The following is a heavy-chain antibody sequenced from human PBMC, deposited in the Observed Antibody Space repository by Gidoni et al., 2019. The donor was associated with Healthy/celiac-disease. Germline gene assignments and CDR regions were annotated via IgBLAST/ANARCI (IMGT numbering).Heavy chain of an antibody. CDR3: AKGQAVAGTLFDY. Sequence: EVQLVESGGGLVQPGRSLRLSCAASGFTFDDYAMHWVRQAPGKGLEWVSGISWNSGSIGYADSVKGRFTISRDNAKNSLYLQMNSLRAEDTALYYCAKGQAVAGTLFDYWGQGTLVTVSS. D-gene: IGHD6-19*01. CDR2: ISWNSGSI. CDR1: GFTFDDYA. J-gene: IGHJ4*02. V-gene: IGHV3-9*01.